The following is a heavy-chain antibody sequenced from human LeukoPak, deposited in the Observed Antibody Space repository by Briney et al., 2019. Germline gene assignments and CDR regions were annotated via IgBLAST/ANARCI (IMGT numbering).Heavy chain of an antibody. CDR1: GFTFKSYA. Sequence: GSLRLSCAASGFTFKSYAMAWVRQAPGKGLGWVSAFSGNGGSTYYTDSVKGRFTISRDNSKNTLYLQMNSLRAEDTAAYYCAKDLRVIVVTYYMDVWGKGTTVTVSS. D-gene: IGHD2-2*01. V-gene: IGHV3-23*01. J-gene: IGHJ6*03. CDR2: FSGNGGST. CDR3: AKDLRVIVVTYYMDV.